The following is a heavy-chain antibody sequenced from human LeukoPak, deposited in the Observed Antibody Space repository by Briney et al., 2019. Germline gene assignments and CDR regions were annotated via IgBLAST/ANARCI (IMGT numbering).Heavy chain of an antibody. D-gene: IGHD6-13*01. J-gene: IGHJ4*02. CDR1: GFTFNNYA. CDR2: ISGFGGST. CDR3: SRRSGSSWSSFDY. V-gene: IGHV3-23*01. Sequence: GGSLRLSCAASGFTFNNYAMNWVRQAPGKGLEWVSGISGFGGSTYYAPSVKGRLTISRDNFGNMLYLHLDSLRVEDTAIYYCSRRSGSSWSSFDYWGQGALVTVSS.